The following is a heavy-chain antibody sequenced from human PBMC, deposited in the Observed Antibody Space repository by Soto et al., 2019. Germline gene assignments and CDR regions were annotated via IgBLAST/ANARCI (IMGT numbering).Heavy chain of an antibody. J-gene: IGHJ4*02. CDR2: ISSSSSYT. CDR1: GFTFSDYY. V-gene: IGHV3-11*06. Sequence: GGSLRLSCAASGFTFSDYYMSWIRQAPGKGLEWVSYISSSSSYTNYADSVKGRFTISRDNAKNSLYLQMNSLRAEDTAVYYCARDRWVDILTGYYFDYWGQGTLVTVSS. D-gene: IGHD3-9*01. CDR3: ARDRWVDILTGYYFDY.